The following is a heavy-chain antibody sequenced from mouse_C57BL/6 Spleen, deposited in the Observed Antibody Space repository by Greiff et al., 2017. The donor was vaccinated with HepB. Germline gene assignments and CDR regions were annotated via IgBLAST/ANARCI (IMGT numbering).Heavy chain of an antibody. CDR2: IYPRSGNT. Sequence: QVHVKQSGAELARPGASVKLSCKASGYTFTSYGISWVKQRTGQGLEWIGEIYPRSGNTYYKEKFKGKATLTADKSSSTAYMELRSLTSDDSAVYFCARDDGSSYPAYWGQGTLVTVSA. CDR1: GYTFTSYG. CDR3: ARDDGSSYPAY. J-gene: IGHJ3*01. V-gene: IGHV1-81*01. D-gene: IGHD1-1*01.